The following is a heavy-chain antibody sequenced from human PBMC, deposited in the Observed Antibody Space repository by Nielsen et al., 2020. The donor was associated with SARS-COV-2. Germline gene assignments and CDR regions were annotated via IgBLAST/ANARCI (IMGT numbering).Heavy chain of an antibody. CDR1: GITSTNYH. J-gene: IGHJ5*02. Sequence: ASVKVSCKASGITSTNYHIHWVRQAPGQRLEWMGWMHAGNGNTKYSQRFQGRVTFTRDTSATTAYMELSSLRSEDTAVYFCVIVLADLAFDPWGQGTLVTVSS. V-gene: IGHV1-3*01. CDR3: VIVLADLAFDP. CDR2: MHAGNGNT.